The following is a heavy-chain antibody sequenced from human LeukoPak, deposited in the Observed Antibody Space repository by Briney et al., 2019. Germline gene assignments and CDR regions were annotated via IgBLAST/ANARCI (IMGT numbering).Heavy chain of an antibody. D-gene: IGHD4-17*01. J-gene: IGHJ5*02. V-gene: IGHV1-8*01. Sequence: ASVKVSCKASGYTFTIYDINWVRQAAGQGLEWMGWMNPDSGNTDFAHKFQGRVTMTRNNSISTAYMELSSLPSEDTAVYYCAVHLPGDYLDPWGQGTLVTVSS. CDR3: AVHLPGDYLDP. CDR1: GYTFTIYD. CDR2: MNPDSGNT.